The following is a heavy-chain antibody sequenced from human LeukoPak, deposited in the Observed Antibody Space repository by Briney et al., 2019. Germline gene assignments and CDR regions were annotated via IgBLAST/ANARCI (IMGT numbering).Heavy chain of an antibody. Sequence: PSETLSLTCTVSGGSISSYYWNWIRQPPGKGPEWLGYVFYNGATNYNPSLQSRITMSVDTSKNQFSLNLSSVTAAGTAVYSCARGGPGSGRYFYMDVWGRGTTVTVSS. V-gene: IGHV4-59*01. CDR1: GGSISSYY. J-gene: IGHJ6*03. CDR3: ARGGPGSGRYFYMDV. CDR2: VFYNGAT. D-gene: IGHD1-14*01.